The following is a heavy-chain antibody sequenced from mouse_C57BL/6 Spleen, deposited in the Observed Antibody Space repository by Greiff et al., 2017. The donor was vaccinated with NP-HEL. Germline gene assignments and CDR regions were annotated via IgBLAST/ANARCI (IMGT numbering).Heavy chain of an antibody. J-gene: IGHJ4*01. Sequence: EVQLQQSGPELVKPGASVKISCKASGYTFTDYYMNWVKQSHGKSLEWIGDINPNNGGTSYNQKFKGKATLTVDKSSSTAYMELRSLTSEDSAVYYCARYIYYAMDYWGQGTSVTVSS. V-gene: IGHV1-26*01. CDR1: GYTFTDYY. CDR2: INPNNGGT. CDR3: ARYIYYAMDY.